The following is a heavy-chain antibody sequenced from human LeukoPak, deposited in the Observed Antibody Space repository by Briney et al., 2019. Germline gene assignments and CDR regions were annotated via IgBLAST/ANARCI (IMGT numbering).Heavy chain of an antibody. D-gene: IGHD4-17*01. J-gene: IGHJ4*02. CDR3: ARVATVTSVDY. V-gene: IGHV3-21*01. CDR2: ISSSSSYI. Sequence: GGSLRLSCAASGFTFSSYSMNWVRQAPGEGLEWVSSISSSSSYIYYADSVKGRFTVSRDNAKNSLYLQMNSLRAEDTAVYYCARVATVTSVDYWGQGTLVTVSS. CDR1: GFTFSSYS.